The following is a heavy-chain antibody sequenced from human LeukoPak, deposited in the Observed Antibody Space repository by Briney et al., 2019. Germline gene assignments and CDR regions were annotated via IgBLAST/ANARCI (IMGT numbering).Heavy chain of an antibody. D-gene: IGHD6-13*01. Sequence: GGSLRLSCAASGFTFSSYGMHWVRQAPGKGLEWVAVIWYDGSNKYYADSVKGRFTISRDNSKNTLYLQMNSLRAEDTAVYYCARDGSSSWYSNAEYYYYYGMDVWGQGTTVTVSS. CDR3: ARDGSSSWYSNAEYYYYYGMDV. V-gene: IGHV3-33*01. CDR2: IWYDGSNK. CDR1: GFTFSSYG. J-gene: IGHJ6*02.